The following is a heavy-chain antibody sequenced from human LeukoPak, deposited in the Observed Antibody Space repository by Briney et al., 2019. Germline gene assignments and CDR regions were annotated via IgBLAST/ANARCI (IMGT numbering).Heavy chain of an antibody. V-gene: IGHV4-4*09. CDR3: ARQDRYCTNGVCSLNWFDP. Sequence: KPSETLSLTCTVSGGSISSYYWSWIRQPPGKGLEWIGYIYTSGSTNYNPSLKSRVTISVDTSKNQFSLKLSSVTAADTAVYYCARQDRYCTNGVCSLNWFDPWGQGTLVPVSS. D-gene: IGHD2-8*01. CDR2: IYTSGST. CDR1: GGSISSYY. J-gene: IGHJ5*02.